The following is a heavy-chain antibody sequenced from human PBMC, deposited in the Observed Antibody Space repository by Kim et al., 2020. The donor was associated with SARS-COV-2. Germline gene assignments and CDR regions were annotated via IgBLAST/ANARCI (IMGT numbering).Heavy chain of an antibody. J-gene: IGHJ6*02. CDR3: ARGLGITMVRGAPANYGMDV. CDR2: IYYSGST. CDR1: GGSISSYY. Sequence: SETLSLTCTVSGGSISSYYWSWIRQPPGKGLEWIGYIYYSGSTNYNPSLKSRVTISVDTSKNQFSLKLSSVTAADTAVYYCARGLGITMVRGAPANYGMDVWGQGTTVTVSS. D-gene: IGHD3-10*01. V-gene: IGHV4-59*13.